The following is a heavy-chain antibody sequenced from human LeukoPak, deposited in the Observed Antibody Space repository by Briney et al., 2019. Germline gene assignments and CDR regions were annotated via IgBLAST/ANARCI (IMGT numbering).Heavy chain of an antibody. CDR3: AKGNRRHYTSGPNPDSLH. Sequence: GRSLRLSCAGSGFIFNNYAMHWVRQPPGKGLEWVSGISWNSGSIDYADSVKGRFTISRDNAKNSLYLQMNSLRVEDTAFYYCAKGNRRHYTSGPNPDSLHWGQGALVTVSS. CDR1: GFIFNNYA. CDR2: ISWNSGSI. D-gene: IGHD6-19*01. J-gene: IGHJ4*02. V-gene: IGHV3-9*01.